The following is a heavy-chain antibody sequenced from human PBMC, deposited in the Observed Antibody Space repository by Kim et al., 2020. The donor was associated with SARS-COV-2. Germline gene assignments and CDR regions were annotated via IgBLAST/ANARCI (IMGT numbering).Heavy chain of an antibody. V-gene: IGHV6-1*01. Sequence: NDFAVSVKSRITINPDTSKNQLSLQLNSVTPEDTAVYYCTRAVAGTGHFDYWGQGTLVTVSS. D-gene: IGHD6-19*01. J-gene: IGHJ4*02. CDR2: N. CDR3: TRAVAGTGHFDY.